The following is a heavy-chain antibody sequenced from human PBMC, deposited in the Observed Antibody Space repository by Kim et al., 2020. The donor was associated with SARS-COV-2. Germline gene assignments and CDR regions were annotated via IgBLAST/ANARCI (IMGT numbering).Heavy chain of an antibody. Sequence: YADSVKGRFTISRDNAKNSLYLQMNSLRAEDTAVYYCARGGHTQIYYFDYWGQGTLVTVSS. CDR3: ARGGHTQIYYFDY. V-gene: IGHV3-21*01. J-gene: IGHJ4*02. D-gene: IGHD2-2*02.